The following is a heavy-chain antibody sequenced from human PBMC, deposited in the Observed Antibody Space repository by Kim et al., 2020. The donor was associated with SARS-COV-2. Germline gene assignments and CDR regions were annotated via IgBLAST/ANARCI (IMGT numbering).Heavy chain of an antibody. Sequence: GGSLRLSCVASGFSFSTYGMNWVRQAPGKGLEWVSSISSSSSYIYYTDSVKGRFTISRDNAKNSLFLQLNSLRVEDTAVYYCARYRDGYSENWGQGTLVTVSS. V-gene: IGHV3-21*01. CDR3: ARYRDGYSEN. D-gene: IGHD6-25*01. J-gene: IGHJ4*02. CDR1: GFSFSTYG. CDR2: ISSSSSYI.